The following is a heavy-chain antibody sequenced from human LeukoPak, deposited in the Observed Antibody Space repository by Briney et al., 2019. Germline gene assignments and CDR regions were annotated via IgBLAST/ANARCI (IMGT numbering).Heavy chain of an antibody. CDR3: ARVCAYCGGDWPAEDY. CDR1: GYTFTSYD. J-gene: IGHJ4*02. D-gene: IGHD2-21*01. CDR2: MNPNSGNT. Sequence: ASVKVSCKTSGYTFTSYDINWVRQATGQGLEWMGWMNPNSGNTGYAQKFQGRVTMTRNTSISTAYMELSSLRSEDTAMYYCARVCAYCGGDWPAEDYWGQGTPVTVSS. V-gene: IGHV1-8*01.